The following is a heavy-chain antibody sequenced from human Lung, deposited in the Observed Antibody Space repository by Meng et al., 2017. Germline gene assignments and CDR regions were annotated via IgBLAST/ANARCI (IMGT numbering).Heavy chain of an antibody. CDR2: INHSGST. Sequence: QGQVHQWGAGLLKPSETLSLTCVVSGGSFSDYYWSWIRQPPGKGLEWIGEINHSGSTNYNPSLESRATISVDTSQNNLSLKLSSVTAADSAVYYCARGPTTMAHDFDYWGQGTLVTVSS. V-gene: IGHV4-34*01. D-gene: IGHD4-11*01. CDR3: ARGPTTMAHDFDY. CDR1: GGSFSDYY. J-gene: IGHJ4*02.